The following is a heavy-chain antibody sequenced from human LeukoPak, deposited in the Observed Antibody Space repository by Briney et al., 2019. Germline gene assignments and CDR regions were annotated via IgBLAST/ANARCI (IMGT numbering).Heavy chain of an antibody. CDR1: GGSFSGYY. V-gene: IGHV4-34*01. Sequence: SETLSLTCVVYGGSFSGYYWSWIRQPPGKGLEWIGEINHSGSTNYNPSLKSRVTISVDTSKNQFSLKLTSVTAADTAVYYCARGGLYCSSSSCTPDWFDPWGQGTLVTVSS. J-gene: IGHJ5*02. CDR3: ARGGLYCSSSSCTPDWFDP. D-gene: IGHD2-2*01. CDR2: INHSGST.